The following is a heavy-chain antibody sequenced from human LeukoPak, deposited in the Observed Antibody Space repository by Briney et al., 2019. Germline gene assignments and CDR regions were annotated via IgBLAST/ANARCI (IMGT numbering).Heavy chain of an antibody. Sequence: PGGSLRLSCAASGFTFSDYYMSWIREAPGKGLEWVANIKQDGSEKYYVDSVKGRFTISRDNAKNSLYLQMNSLRAEDTAVYYCARELISDYWGQGTLVTVSS. CDR1: GFTFSDYY. CDR3: ARELISDY. V-gene: IGHV3-7*01. CDR2: IKQDGSEK. D-gene: IGHD2-8*01. J-gene: IGHJ4*02.